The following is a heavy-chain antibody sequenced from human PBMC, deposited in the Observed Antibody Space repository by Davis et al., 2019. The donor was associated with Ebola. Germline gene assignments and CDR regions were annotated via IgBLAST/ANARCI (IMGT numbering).Heavy chain of an antibody. CDR3: ARGPYSTSGWFDP. CDR2: IYYSGST. CDR1: GGSVSSGSYY. D-gene: IGHD6-6*01. Sequence: PSETLSLTCTVSGGSVSSGSYYWSWIRQPPGKGLEWIGYIYYSGSTNYNPSLESRVTISLDTSKNQFSLKLSSVTAADTAVYYCARGPYSTSGWFDPWGQGTLVTVSS. V-gene: IGHV4-61*01. J-gene: IGHJ5*02.